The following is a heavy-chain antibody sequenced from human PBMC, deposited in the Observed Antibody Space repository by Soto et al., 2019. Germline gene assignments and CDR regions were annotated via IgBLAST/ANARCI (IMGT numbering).Heavy chain of an antibody. J-gene: IGHJ4*02. Sequence: SETLSLTCTFSGGSISSSSYYLGWIRQPPGKGLEWIGSIYYSGSTYYNPSLKSRVTISVDPSKNQFSLKLSSVTAADTAVFYCTKHAPDDSSGYYPLGYWGQGTLVTVSS. V-gene: IGHV4-39*01. CDR3: TKHAPDDSSGYYPLGY. D-gene: IGHD3-22*01. CDR1: GGSISSSSYY. CDR2: IYYSGST.